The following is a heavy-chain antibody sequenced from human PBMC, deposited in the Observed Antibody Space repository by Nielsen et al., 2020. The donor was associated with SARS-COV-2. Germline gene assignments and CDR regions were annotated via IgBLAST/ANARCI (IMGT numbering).Heavy chain of an antibody. CDR1: GFTFGDSI. CDR2: VRNKTNNYET. CDR3: KHYYERDV. V-gene: IGHV3-73*01. J-gene: IGHJ6*02. Sequence: GGSLRLSCAASGFTFGDSIIHWVRQASGKGLEWVGRVRNKTNNYETAYAASVKGRFTISRDESKNMAYLQMTSLKTEDTAVYYCKHYYERDVWGQGTTVTVSS.